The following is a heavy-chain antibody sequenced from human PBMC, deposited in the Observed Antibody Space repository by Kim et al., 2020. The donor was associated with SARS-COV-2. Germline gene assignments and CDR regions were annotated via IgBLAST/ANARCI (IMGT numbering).Heavy chain of an antibody. CDR3: ARGRSGSYSFWFDP. D-gene: IGHD1-26*01. CDR2: ISYDGSNK. CDR1: GFTFSSYA. V-gene: IGHV3-30*04. J-gene: IGHJ5*02. Sequence: GGSLRLSCAASGFTFSSYAMHWVRQAPGKGLEWVAVISYDGSNKYYADSVKGRFTISRDNSKNTLYLQMNSLRAEDTAVYYCARGRSGSYSFWFDPWGQGTLVTVSS.